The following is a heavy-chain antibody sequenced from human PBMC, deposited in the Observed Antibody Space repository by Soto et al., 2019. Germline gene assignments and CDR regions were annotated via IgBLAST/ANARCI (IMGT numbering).Heavy chain of an antibody. Sequence: GGSLRLSCAASGFTFSSYAMHWVRQAPGKGLEWVAVISYDGSNKYYADSVKGRFTISRDNSKNTLYLQMNSLRAEDTAVYYCARDRVGYEYYYYYYGMDVWGQGTTVTVSS. CDR1: GFTFSSYA. CDR2: ISYDGSNK. D-gene: IGHD1-26*01. V-gene: IGHV3-30-3*01. CDR3: ARDRVGYEYYYYYYGMDV. J-gene: IGHJ6*02.